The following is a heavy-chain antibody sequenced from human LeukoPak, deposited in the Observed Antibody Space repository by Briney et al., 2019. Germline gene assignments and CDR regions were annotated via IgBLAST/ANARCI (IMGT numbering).Heavy chain of an antibody. D-gene: IGHD3-10*01. Sequence: SVKVSCKASGGTFSSYAISWVRQAPGQGLEWMGGIIPIFGTANYAQKFQGRVTITADESTSTAYMELSSLRSEGTAVYYCARAAITMVRGVNHNYYYYMDVWGKGTTVTISS. V-gene: IGHV1-69*13. J-gene: IGHJ6*03. CDR1: GGTFSSYA. CDR2: IIPIFGTA. CDR3: ARAAITMVRGVNHNYYYYMDV.